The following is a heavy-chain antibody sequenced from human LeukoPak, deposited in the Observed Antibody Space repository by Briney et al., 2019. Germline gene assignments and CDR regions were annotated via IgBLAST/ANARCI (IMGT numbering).Heavy chain of an antibody. D-gene: IGHD1-1*01. CDR2: IIPIFGTA. CDR1: GGTFSSYA. Sequence: SVKVSCKASGGTFSSYAISWVRQAPGQGLEWMGGIIPIFGTANYTQKFQGRVTITADESTSTAYMELSSLRSEDTAVYYCARVGSNSKTNDYWGQGTLVTVSS. CDR3: ARVGSNSKTNDY. V-gene: IGHV1-69*13. J-gene: IGHJ4*02.